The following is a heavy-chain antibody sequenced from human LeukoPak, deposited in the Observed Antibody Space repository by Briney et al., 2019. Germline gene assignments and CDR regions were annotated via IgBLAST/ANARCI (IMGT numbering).Heavy chain of an antibody. Sequence: SGGSLRLSCAASRFTFSHNWMSWVRQAPGKGLEWLATVRQEGVEKYYVDSVKGRFTISRDNAKNLVYLQMNSLKTEDTAVYYCADPGVGFWGQGILVTVSS. CDR1: RFTFSHNW. V-gene: IGHV3-7*01. D-gene: IGHD2-8*01. CDR3: ADPGVGF. J-gene: IGHJ4*02. CDR2: VRQEGVEK.